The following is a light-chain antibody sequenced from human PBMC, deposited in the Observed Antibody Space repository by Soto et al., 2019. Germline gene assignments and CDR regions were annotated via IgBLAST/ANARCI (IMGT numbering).Light chain of an antibody. J-gene: IGLJ1*01. CDR3: SAHGGTNPYV. CDR2: DVN. Sequence: VLTQPPSASGSPGQSVAISCTGTASDIGGYTFVSWYQQHPGKAPKLLIYDVNKRPSGVPDRFSGSKSGNTASLTVSGLQAEDEADYYCSAHGGTNPYVFGTGTKVTVL. CDR1: ASDIGGYTF. V-gene: IGLV2-8*01.